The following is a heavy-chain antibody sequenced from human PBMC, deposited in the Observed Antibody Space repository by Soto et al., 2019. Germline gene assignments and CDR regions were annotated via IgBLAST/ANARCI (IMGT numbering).Heavy chain of an antibody. D-gene: IGHD3-10*01. CDR2: ISSSSSTI. CDR1: GFTFSSYS. Sequence: EVQLVESGGGLVQPGGSLRLSCAASGFTFSSYSMNWVRQAPGKGLEWGSYISSSSSTIYYADSVKGRFTISRDNAKNSLDLQMNRVRAEDTAVYYCARAPLLWFGELNYYFDYWGQGALVTVSS. V-gene: IGHV3-48*01. CDR3: ARAPLLWFGELNYYFDY. J-gene: IGHJ4*02.